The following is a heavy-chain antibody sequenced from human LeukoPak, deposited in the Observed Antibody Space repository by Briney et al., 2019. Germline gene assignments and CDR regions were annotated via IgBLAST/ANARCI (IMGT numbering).Heavy chain of an antibody. CDR2: ITHSGSP. V-gene: IGHV4-34*01. J-gene: IGHJ2*01. CDR3: ARGVDL. CDR1: SGSLSGYY. Sequence: PSETLSLTCGVSSGSLSGYYWRWIRQPPGGGLEWLGEITHSGSPNYNPSLKSRVTISGDTSKKQFSLNLKSVTAADTGGYYCARGVDLWGRGTPVTVSS.